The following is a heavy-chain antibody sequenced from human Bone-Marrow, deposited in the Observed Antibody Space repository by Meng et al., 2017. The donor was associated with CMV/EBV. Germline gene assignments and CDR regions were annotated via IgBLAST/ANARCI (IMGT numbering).Heavy chain of an antibody. CDR2: INPNSGGT. D-gene: IGHD3-16*01. V-gene: IGHV1-2*02. J-gene: IGHJ6*02. CDR1: GYTFTGYY. Sequence: ASVKVSCKASGYTFTGYYMHWVRQAPGQGLEWMGWINPNSGGTNYAQKFQGRVTMTRDTSISTAYTELSRLRSDDTAVYYCASFYGFGYYYYGMDVWGQGTTVTGSS. CDR3: ASFYGFGYYYYGMDV.